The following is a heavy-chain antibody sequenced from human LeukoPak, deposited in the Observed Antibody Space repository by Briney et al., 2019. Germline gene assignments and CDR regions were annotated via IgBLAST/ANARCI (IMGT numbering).Heavy chain of an antibody. CDR1: GGSISSYY. CDR3: ARRGGTVVGDTGYHYWYFDN. D-gene: IGHD5-12*01. J-gene: IGHJ4*02. Sequence: SETLSLTCTVSGGSISSYYWSWVRQFPGKGLEWIGYISDSGNTNYSPSLESRATISVDTSKNKFFLILSSVTAADTAVYYCARRGGTVVGDTGYHYWYFDNWGQGTLVTVSS. CDR2: ISDSGNT. V-gene: IGHV4-59*08.